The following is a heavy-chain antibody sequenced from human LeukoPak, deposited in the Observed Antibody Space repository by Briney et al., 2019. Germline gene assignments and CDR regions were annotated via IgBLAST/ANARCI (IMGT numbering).Heavy chain of an antibody. Sequence: GGSLRLSCAASGFTFSSYTMHWVRQAPGKGLEGVALISFDGNNKYYADSVKGRFTISRDNSKNTLYLQMNSLRAEDTAVYYCARDRGYGDYGLDYWGQGTLVTVSS. CDR3: ARDRGYGDYGLDY. J-gene: IGHJ4*02. CDR2: ISFDGNNK. V-gene: IGHV3-30-3*01. CDR1: GFTFSSYT. D-gene: IGHD4-17*01.